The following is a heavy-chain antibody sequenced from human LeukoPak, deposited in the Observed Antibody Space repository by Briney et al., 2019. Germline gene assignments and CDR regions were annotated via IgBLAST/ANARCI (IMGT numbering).Heavy chain of an antibody. CDR3: ARDPRYMDV. J-gene: IGHJ6*03. CDR2: IYYSGST. V-gene: IGHV4-39*07. CDR1: GGSISSDNYY. Sequence: RASETLSLTCTVSGGSISSDNYYWGWIRQPPGKGLEFIGSIYYSGSTYYNPSLKSRVTISVDTSKNQFSLKLSSVTAADTAVYYCARDPRYMDVWGKGTTVTVSS.